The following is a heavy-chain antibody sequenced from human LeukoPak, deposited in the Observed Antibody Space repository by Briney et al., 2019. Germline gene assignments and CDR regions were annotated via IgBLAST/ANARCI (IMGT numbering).Heavy chain of an antibody. Sequence: GRSLRLSCAASGFTFSSHGMHWVRQAPGKGLECVAVISFEGSNNYYAGSVKGRFTISRDNSNNTVYLQMNSLRAEDTAVYFCAKGKTPYYYHSIGYYSEFTDFYFDYWGQGTLVTVSS. D-gene: IGHD3-22*01. CDR2: ISFEGSNN. CDR1: GFTFSSHG. J-gene: IGHJ4*02. V-gene: IGHV3-30*18. CDR3: AKGKTPYYYHSIGYYSEFTDFYFDY.